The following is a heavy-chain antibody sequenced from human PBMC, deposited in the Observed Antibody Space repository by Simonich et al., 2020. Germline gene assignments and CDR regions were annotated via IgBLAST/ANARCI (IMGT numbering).Heavy chain of an antibody. Sequence: QVQLVQSGAEVKKPGSSVKVSCKASGGTFSSYAISWVRQAPGQGLEWMGGLNPTLGKANYAQKVQGRVTITADKSTSTAYRELSSLRSEDTAVYYCARTNTMRELDTMIRGVDYFDYWGQGTLVTVSS. J-gene: IGHJ4*02. D-gene: IGHD3-10*01. V-gene: IGHV1-69*06. CDR1: GGTFSSYA. CDR3: ARTNTMRELDTMIRGVDYFDY. CDR2: LNPTLGKA.